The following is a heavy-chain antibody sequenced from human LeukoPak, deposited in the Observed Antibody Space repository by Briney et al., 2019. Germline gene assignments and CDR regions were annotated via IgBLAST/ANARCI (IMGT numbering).Heavy chain of an antibody. CDR2: ISGSGGST. V-gene: IGHV3-23*01. J-gene: IGHJ4*02. CDR1: GFTFSSYA. D-gene: IGHD6-6*01. Sequence: PGGSLRLSCAASGFTFSSYAISWVRQAPGKGLEWVSAISGSGGSTYYADSVKGRFTISRDNSKNTLYLQMNSLRAEDTAVYYCAKNVEYSSSSGFDYWGQGTLVTVSS. CDR3: AKNVEYSSSSGFDY.